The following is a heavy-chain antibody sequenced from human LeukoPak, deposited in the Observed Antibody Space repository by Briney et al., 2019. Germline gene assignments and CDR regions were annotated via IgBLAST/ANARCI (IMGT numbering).Heavy chain of an antibody. Sequence: SGTLSLTCAVSGGSISSSNWWSWVRQPPGKGLEWIGEIYHSGSTYYNPSLKSRVTISVDTSKNQFSLKLNSVTAADTAVYYCASAKTSSSSWFTFDYWGQGTLVTVSS. CDR3: ASAKTSSSSWFTFDY. J-gene: IGHJ4*02. CDR2: IYHSGST. V-gene: IGHV4-4*02. CDR1: GGSISSSNW. D-gene: IGHD6-13*01.